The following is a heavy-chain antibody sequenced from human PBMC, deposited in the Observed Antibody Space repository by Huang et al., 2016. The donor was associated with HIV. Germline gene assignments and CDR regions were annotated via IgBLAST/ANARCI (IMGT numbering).Heavy chain of an antibody. D-gene: IGHD3-3*01. V-gene: IGHV4-39*01. CDR1: GGSINTGRYY. CDR2: LYYTGKM. CDR3: ARNHDFWRGRMFAISYFDV. Sequence: QMRFQESGPGLVKPSGTLSLTCNVSGGSINTGRYYWGWIRQPPGKGLEWVGSLYYTGKMHYDTYLKGRLTMSADTSKNQVALNLSSVTAADTAIYYCARNHDFWRGRMFAISYFDVWGRGTLVTVAS. J-gene: IGHJ2*01.